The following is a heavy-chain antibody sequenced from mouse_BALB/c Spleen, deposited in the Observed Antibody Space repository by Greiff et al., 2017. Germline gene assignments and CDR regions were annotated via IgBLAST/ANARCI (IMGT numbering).Heavy chain of an antibody. CDR2: IYPGNVNT. V-gene: IGHV1S56*01. D-gene: IGHD1-1*02. CDR1: GFNIKDTY. Sequence: QVQLQQSGAELVKPGASVKLSCTASGFNIKDTYIHWVKQRPGQGLEWIGWIYPGNVNTKYNEKFKGKATLTADKSSSTAYMQLSSLTSEDSAVYFCARLGGNYAMDYWGQGTSVTVSS. CDR3: ARLGGNYAMDY. J-gene: IGHJ4*01.